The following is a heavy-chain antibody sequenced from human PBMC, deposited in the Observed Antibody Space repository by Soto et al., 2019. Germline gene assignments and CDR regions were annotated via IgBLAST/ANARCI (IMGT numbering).Heavy chain of an antibody. V-gene: IGHV1-69*02. Sequence: QVQLVQSGAEVKKPGSSVKVSCKASGGTFSSYTINWVRQAPGQGLEWMGRIIPILNISNFAQRFQGRVTITADKFMTAAYMELSSLRSEDTAVYYCATSFDYDYIPGVQYYYYMDVWGKGTTVTVSS. CDR3: ATSFDYDYIPGVQYYYYMDV. CDR1: GGTFSSYT. D-gene: IGHD3-16*01. CDR2: IIPILNIS. J-gene: IGHJ6*03.